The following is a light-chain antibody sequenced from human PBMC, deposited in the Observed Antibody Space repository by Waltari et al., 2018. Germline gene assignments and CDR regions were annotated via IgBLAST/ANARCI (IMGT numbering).Light chain of an antibody. CDR3: QQYYNWPLT. CDR1: QGVSSK. Sequence: EIVMTQSPVTLYVSPGERATISCRASQGVSSKLAWYQQKFGQAPKVLIYDVSTMATGTPARCSGTGSGTECTLIISSLQSEDFALYYCQQYYNWPLTFGGGTKVEIK. J-gene: IGKJ4*01. CDR2: DVS. V-gene: IGKV3-15*01.